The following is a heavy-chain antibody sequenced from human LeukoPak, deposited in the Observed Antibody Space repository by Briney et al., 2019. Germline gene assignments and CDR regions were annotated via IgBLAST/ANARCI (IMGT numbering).Heavy chain of an antibody. CDR3: ARGPAGDY. Sequence: ASVKVSCKASGYTFTSYDICWVRQATGQGLEWMGWMNPNSGDTGYAQKFQGRVTMTRDTSISTAYMGLSSLRSDDTAVYYCARGPAGDYWGQGTLVTVSS. CDR2: MNPNSGDT. J-gene: IGHJ4*02. V-gene: IGHV1-8*01. CDR1: GYTFTSYD.